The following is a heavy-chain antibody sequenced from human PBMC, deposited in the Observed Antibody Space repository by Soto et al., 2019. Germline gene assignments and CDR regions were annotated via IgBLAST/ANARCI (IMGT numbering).Heavy chain of an antibody. CDR3: ASGIQLWLRRINNGYSG. CDR1: GGTFSTYA. D-gene: IGHD5-18*01. J-gene: IGHJ4*02. CDR2: IIPMFGTA. Sequence: QVQLVQSGAEVKKPESSVKVSCKAPGGTFSTYAISWVRQAPGQGLEWMGGIIPMFGTANYAQRFQDRVTITADESTNTVYMELSRLRSDDTAMYFCASGIQLWLRRINNGYSGWGQGTLVTVSS. V-gene: IGHV1-69*12.